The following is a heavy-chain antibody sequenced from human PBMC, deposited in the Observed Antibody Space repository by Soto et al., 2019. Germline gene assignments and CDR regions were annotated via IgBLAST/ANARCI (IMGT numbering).Heavy chain of an antibody. CDR1: GYTFSSYG. Sequence: ASVKVSCKASGYTFSSYGISWVRQAPGQGLEWMGWISAYSGDTNFAQKFQGRVTMTTDTSRNTAYMELRSLRSDDTAVYYCARGVTFLNFDYWGQGTLVTVSS. CDR3: ARGVTFLNFDY. V-gene: IGHV1-18*01. CDR2: ISAYSGDT. J-gene: IGHJ4*02.